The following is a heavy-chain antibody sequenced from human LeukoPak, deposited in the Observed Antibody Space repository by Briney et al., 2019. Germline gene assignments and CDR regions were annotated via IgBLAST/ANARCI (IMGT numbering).Heavy chain of an antibody. CDR1: GGSFSGYY. D-gene: IGHD3-10*01. Sequence: SETLSLTCAVYGGSFSGYYWSWIRQPPGKGLEWIGEINHSGSTNYNPSLKSRVTISVDTSKNQFSLKLSSVTAADTAVYYCARGRRYYYGSGPSSWFDPWGQGTLVTVSS. CDR2: INHSGST. J-gene: IGHJ5*02. CDR3: ARGRRYYYGSGPSSWFDP. V-gene: IGHV4-34*01.